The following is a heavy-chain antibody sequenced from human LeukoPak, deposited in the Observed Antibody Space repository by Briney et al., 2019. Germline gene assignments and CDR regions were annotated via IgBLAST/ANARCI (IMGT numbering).Heavy chain of an antibody. CDR2: IYTSGST. CDR3: ANIRGSGDAFDI. D-gene: IGHD2-15*01. Sequence: PSETLSLTCTVSGGSISSSNYYWSWIRQPAGKGLEWIGRIYTSGSTNYNPSLKSRVTISVDTSKNQFSLKLSSVTAADTAVYYCANIRGSGDAFDIWGQGTMVTVSS. CDR1: GGSISSSNYY. V-gene: IGHV4-61*02. J-gene: IGHJ3*02.